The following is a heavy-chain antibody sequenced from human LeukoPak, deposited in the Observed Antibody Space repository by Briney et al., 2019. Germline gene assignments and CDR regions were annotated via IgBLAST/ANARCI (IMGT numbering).Heavy chain of an antibody. CDR1: GYTFTHHG. CDR3: ARDPSNSSGYHAHFDS. J-gene: IGHJ4*02. V-gene: IGHV1-18*01. Sequence: VASVRVSCTASGYTFTHHGMSWVRQAPGQGLEWMGWISCYNGDTIYAQNVQARVTMTTDASTRTAYIELRNLRSDDTAMYYCARDPSNSSGYHAHFDSWGQGTLVTVSS. D-gene: IGHD3-22*01. CDR2: ISCYNGDT.